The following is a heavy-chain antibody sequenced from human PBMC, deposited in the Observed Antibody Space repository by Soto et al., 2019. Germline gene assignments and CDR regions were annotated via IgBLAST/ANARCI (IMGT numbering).Heavy chain of an antibody. CDR1: GYTFTGYG. V-gene: IGHV1-18*01. D-gene: IGHD3-10*01. J-gene: IGHJ6*02. Sequence: QVQLVQSGAEVKKPGASVKVSCKASGYTFTGYGISWVRQAPGQGLEWMGWISAYNGNTNYAQKLQGRVTMTTDTSTSTAYMELRSLRSDDTAVYYCARDDYGSGSYYAEYYYYYGMDVWGQGTTVTVSS. CDR2: ISAYNGNT. CDR3: ARDDYGSGSYYAEYYYYYGMDV.